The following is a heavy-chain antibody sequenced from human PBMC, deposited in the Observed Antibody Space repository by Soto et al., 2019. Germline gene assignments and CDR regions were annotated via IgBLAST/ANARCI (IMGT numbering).Heavy chain of an antibody. D-gene: IGHD6-13*01. V-gene: IGHV3-11*06. CDR2: ISSSSSYT. J-gene: IGHJ4*02. CDR1: GFTFSDYY. CDR3: ARIVLVYSSSLPYYFDY. Sequence: GGSLRLSCAASGFTFSDYYMSWIRQAPGKGLEWVSYISSSSSYTNYADSVKGRFTISRDNAKNSLYLQMNSLRAEDTAVYYCARIVLVYSSSLPYYFDYWGQGTLVTVSS.